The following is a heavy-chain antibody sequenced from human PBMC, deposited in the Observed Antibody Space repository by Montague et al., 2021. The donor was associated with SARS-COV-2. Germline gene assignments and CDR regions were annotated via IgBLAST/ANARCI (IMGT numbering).Heavy chain of an antibody. CDR2: IYYSGST. D-gene: IGHD3-9*01. J-gene: IGHJ5*02. V-gene: IGHV4-39*01. CDR3: ARLGDILAGYYNVFDP. Sequence: SETLSLTCTVSGGSISSSSYYWGWIRQPPGKGLEWIGSIYYSGSTYYNPSLKSRVTISVDTSKNQFSMQLSSVTAADTAVYYCARLGDILAGYYNVFDPWGQGTLVTVSS. CDR1: GGSISSSSYY.